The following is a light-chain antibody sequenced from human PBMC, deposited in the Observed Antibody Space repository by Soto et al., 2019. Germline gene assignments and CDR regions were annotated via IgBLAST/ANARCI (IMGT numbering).Light chain of an antibody. Sequence: QSALTQPRSVSGSPGQSVTISCTGTSSDVGGYKYVSWYQQHPGKAPKVIIYDVSERPSGVPDRFSGSKSGNTASLTISGLQAEDEAHYYCCSYAGSYTYVFGPGTKVTVL. V-gene: IGLV2-11*01. CDR1: SSDVGGYKY. J-gene: IGLJ1*01. CDR2: DVS. CDR3: CSYAGSYTYV.